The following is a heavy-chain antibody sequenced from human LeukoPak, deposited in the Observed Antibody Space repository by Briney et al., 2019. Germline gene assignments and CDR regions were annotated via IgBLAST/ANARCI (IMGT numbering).Heavy chain of an antibody. CDR2: IKQDASEE. D-gene: IGHD3-16*01. CDR1: GITFTNAW. CDR3: VRDRGGASVDY. J-gene: IGHJ4*02. V-gene: IGHV3-7*01. Sequence: GGSLRLSCAASGITFTNAWMSWVRHTPGQGLEWVANIKQDASEEYYVDSVKGRFTISRDNAKNPLYLQMNSLRAEDTAVYYCVRDRGGASVDYWGQGTLVTVSS.